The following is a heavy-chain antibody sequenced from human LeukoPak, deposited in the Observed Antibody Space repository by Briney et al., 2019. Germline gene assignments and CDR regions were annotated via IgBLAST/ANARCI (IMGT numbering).Heavy chain of an antibody. CDR1: GGTFSSYA. CDR2: IIPIFGTA. J-gene: IGHJ3*02. V-gene: IGHV1-69*05. D-gene: IGHD5-24*01. Sequence: SVKVSCKASGGTFSSYAISWVRQAPGQGLEWMGGIIPIFGTANYAQKFQGRVTITTDESTSTAYMELSRLRSDDTAVYYCARPWPPRDGDAFDIWGQGTMVTVSS. CDR3: ARPWPPRDGDAFDI.